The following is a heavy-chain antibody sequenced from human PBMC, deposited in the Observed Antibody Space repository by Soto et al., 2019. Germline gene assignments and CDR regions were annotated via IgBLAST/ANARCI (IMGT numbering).Heavy chain of an antibody. CDR1: GGSFSGYY. CDR2: INHSGST. CDR3: ARGVPMIGEAQRDAPDKYYFDS. J-gene: IGHJ4*02. Sequence: SETLSLTCAVYGGSFSGYYWSWIRQPPGKGLEWIGEINHSGSTNSNPSLKSRVTISVDTSKNQFSLKLSSVTAADRAVYHCARGVPMIGEAQRDAPDKYYFDSWGQGTQVTVSS. V-gene: IGHV4-34*01. D-gene: IGHD3-16*01.